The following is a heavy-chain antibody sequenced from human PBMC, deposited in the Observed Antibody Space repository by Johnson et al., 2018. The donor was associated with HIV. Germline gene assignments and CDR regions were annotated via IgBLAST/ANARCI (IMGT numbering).Heavy chain of an antibody. CDR2: INWNGGST. CDR3: ANIPYRSSPHAFDI. CDR1: GFTFDDYG. Sequence: VQLVESGGGLVKPGGSLRLSCAASGFTFDDYGMSWVRQAPGKGLEWVSGINWNGGSTGYADSVKGRFTISRDNAKNTLYLQMNSLRAEDTAVYYCANIPYRSSPHAFDIWGQGTMVTVSS. V-gene: IGHV3-20*04. J-gene: IGHJ3*02. D-gene: IGHD1-14*01.